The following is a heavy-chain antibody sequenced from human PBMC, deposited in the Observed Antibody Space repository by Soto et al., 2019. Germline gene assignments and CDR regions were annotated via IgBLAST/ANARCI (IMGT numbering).Heavy chain of an antibody. CDR3: ARSKSIFGDRTLDY. J-gene: IGHJ4*02. V-gene: IGHV4-59*01. CDR2: IYYSGGT. D-gene: IGHD3-3*01. CDR1: GGSISSYY. Sequence: SETLSLTCTVSGGSISSYYWSWIRQPPGKGLEWIGYIYYSGGTNYNPSLKSRVTISVDTSKNQFSLKLSSVTAADTAVYYCARSKSIFGDRTLDYWGQGTLVTVSS.